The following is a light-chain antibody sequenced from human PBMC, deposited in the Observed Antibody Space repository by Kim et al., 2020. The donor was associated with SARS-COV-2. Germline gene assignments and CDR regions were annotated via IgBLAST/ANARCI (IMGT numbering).Light chain of an antibody. Sequence: NFMLTQPHSVSASPGKTVTISCTGSGGNIADNYVQWYQQRPGSAPSTIIYADDQRHSGVPDRFSGSIDKSSNSASLTISGLKTEDEADYYCQSYDRSTQWVLGEGTQLTVL. CDR2: ADD. V-gene: IGLV6-57*02. CDR1: GGNIADNY. J-gene: IGLJ3*02. CDR3: QSYDRSTQWV.